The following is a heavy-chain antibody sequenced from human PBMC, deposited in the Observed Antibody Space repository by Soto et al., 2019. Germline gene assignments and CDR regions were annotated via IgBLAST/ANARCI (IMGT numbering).Heavy chain of an antibody. Sequence: KQSQTLSLTCSVSGGSISSNTYWGWIRQPPGKGLEWIGNIYYSGSTFYNPSLRSRVTISVDMSKNQFSLKLSSVTAADTAVYYCARHSRGWYFDYWGQGTLVTVSS. J-gene: IGHJ4*02. CDR1: GGSISSNTY. CDR2: IYYSGST. CDR3: ARHSRGWYFDY. D-gene: IGHD6-19*01. V-gene: IGHV4-39*01.